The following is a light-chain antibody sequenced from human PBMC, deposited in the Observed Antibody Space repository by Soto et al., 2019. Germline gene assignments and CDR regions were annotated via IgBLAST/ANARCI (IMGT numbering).Light chain of an antibody. V-gene: IGLV2-14*01. CDR1: NSDVGGYHY. CDR2: EVK. Sequence: QSALTQPASVSGSPGQSITISCTGTNSDVGGYHYVSWYQQHPGKAPKLIIYEVKKRPSGVSDRFSGSKSLNTASLTISGLQADDEADYYCSSYTTPTSVIFGGGTKLTVL. J-gene: IGLJ2*01. CDR3: SSYTTPTSVI.